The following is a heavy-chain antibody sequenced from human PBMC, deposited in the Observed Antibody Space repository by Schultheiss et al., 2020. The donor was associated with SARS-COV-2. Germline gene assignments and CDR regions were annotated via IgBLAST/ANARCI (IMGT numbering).Heavy chain of an antibody. CDR3: AGQGEYSSSSDNWFDP. CDR2: IYPGDSDT. CDR1: GYSFTSYW. V-gene: IGHV5-51*01. J-gene: IGHJ5*02. D-gene: IGHD6-6*01. Sequence: GSLRLSCKGSGYSFTSYWIGWVRQMPGKGLEWMGIIYPGDSDTRYSPSFQGQVTISADKSISTAYLQWSSLKASDTAMYYCAGQGEYSSSSDNWFDPWGQGTLVTVSS.